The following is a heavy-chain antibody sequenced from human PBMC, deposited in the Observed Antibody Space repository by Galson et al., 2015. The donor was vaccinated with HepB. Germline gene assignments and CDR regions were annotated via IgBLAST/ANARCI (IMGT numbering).Heavy chain of an antibody. CDR2: IYYSGST. CDR1: GGSISSGGYY. CDR3: ARAQSPDRSTVNKGFDY. V-gene: IGHV4-31*03. Sequence: TLSLTCTVSGGSISSGGYYWSWIRQHPGKGLEWIGYIYYSGSTYYNPSLKSRVTISVDTSKNQFSLKLSSVTAADTAVYYCARAQSPDRSTVNKGFDYWGQGTLVTASS. J-gene: IGHJ4*02. D-gene: IGHD4-11*01.